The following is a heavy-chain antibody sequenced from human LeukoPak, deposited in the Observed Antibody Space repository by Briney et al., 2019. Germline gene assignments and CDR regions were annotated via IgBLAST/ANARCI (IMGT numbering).Heavy chain of an antibody. Sequence: GGSLRLSCVVSGITLSNYGMSWVRQAPGRGLEWVSGISERGGSTNYADSVKGRFIISRDTSKNTVYLQMNSLRVEDTAVYFCAKRGIVIRAVIIIGFHKEAYYFDYWGQGILVTVSS. CDR3: AKRGIVIRAVIIIGFHKEAYYFDY. J-gene: IGHJ4*02. D-gene: IGHD3-10*01. CDR2: ISERGGST. V-gene: IGHV3-23*01. CDR1: GITLSNYG.